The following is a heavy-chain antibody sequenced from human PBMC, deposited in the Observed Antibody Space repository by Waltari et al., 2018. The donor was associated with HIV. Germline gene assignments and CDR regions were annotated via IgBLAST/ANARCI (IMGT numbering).Heavy chain of an antibody. CDR1: GGSFSGYY. V-gene: IGHV4-34*01. D-gene: IGHD6-13*01. Sequence: QVQLQQWGAGLLKPSETLSLTCAVYGGSFSGYYWSWIRQPPGKGLEWIGEINHSGSTNYNPSLKSRVTISVDTSKNQFSLKLSSVTAADTAVYYCARGHGAAAGYFDYWGQGTLVTVSS. CDR2: INHSGST. J-gene: IGHJ4*02. CDR3: ARGHGAAAGYFDY.